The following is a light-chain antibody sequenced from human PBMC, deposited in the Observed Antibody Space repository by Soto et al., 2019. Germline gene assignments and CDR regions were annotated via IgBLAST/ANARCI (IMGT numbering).Light chain of an antibody. Sequence: DIQMTQSPSTLSASVGDRVTITFRAGQTVSRWLAWYQQKPGKAPQLLIEKASTLESGVPSRFSGSGSGTDFTLTINSLQPEDYATYYCQQFHSFPITFGQGTRLEIK. V-gene: IGKV1-5*03. J-gene: IGKJ5*01. CDR3: QQFHSFPIT. CDR2: KAS. CDR1: QTVSRW.